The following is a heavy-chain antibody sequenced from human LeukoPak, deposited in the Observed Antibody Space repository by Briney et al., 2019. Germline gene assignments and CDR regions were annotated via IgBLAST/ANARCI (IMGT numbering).Heavy chain of an antibody. Sequence: SETLSLTCAVYGGSFSGYYWSWIRQPPGKGLEWIGEINHSGSTNYNPSLKSRVTISVDTSKNQFSLKLSSVTAADTAVYYCARAAATKGVYYFDYWGQGTLVTVSS. CDR1: GGSFSGYY. CDR2: INHSGST. CDR3: ARAAATKGVYYFDY. D-gene: IGHD5-24*01. V-gene: IGHV4-34*01. J-gene: IGHJ4*02.